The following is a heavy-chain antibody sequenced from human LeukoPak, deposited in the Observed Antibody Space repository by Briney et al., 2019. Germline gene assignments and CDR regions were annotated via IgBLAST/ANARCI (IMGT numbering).Heavy chain of an antibody. V-gene: IGHV4-59*01. CDR2: IYYSGST. D-gene: IGHD3-9*01. Sequence: SETLSLTCTVSGGSISSYYWSWIRQPPGKGLEWIGYIYYSGSTNYNPSLKSRVTISVDTSKNQFSLKLSSVTAADTAVYYCARVRYLGAFDIWGQGTMVTVSS. J-gene: IGHJ3*02. CDR3: ARVRYLGAFDI. CDR1: GGSISSYY.